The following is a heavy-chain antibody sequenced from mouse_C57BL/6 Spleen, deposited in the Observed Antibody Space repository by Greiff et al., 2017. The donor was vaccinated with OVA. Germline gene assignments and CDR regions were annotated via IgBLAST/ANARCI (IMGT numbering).Heavy chain of an antibody. J-gene: IGHJ4*01. V-gene: IGHV2-5*01. Sequence: VQVVESGPGLVQPSQCLSITCTVSGFSLTSYGVHWVRQSPGKGLEWLGVIWRGGSTDYNEAFMSRLSITKDNSKSQVFFKMNSLQADDTAIYYCAKGGNYNAMDYWGQGTSVTVSS. CDR3: AKGGNYNAMDY. CDR2: IWRGGST. CDR1: GFSLTSYG.